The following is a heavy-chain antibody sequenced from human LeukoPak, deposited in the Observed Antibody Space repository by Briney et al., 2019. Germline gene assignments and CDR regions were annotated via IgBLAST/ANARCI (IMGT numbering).Heavy chain of an antibody. CDR2: ISGSGGST. J-gene: IGHJ4*02. CDR3: ANSSGWNLGYFDY. V-gene: IGHV3-23*01. Sequence: GGSLRLSCAASGFTFSSYAMSWVRQAPGKGLEWVSAISGSGGSTYYADSVKGRFTISRDNSKNTLYLQMNSLRAEDTAVYYCANSSGWNLGYFDYWGQGTLVTVSS. CDR1: GFTFSSYA. D-gene: IGHD6-19*01.